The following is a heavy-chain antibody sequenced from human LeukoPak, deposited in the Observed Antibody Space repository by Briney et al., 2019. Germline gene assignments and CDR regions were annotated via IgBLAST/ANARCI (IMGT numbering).Heavy chain of an antibody. Sequence: SETLSLTCTVSGGSISSYYWSWIRQPPGKGLGWIGYIYYSGSTNYNPSLKSRVTISVDTSKNQFSLKLSSVTAADTAAYYCARVPNSGSFFFDYWGQGTLVTVSS. CDR2: IYYSGST. CDR1: GGSISSYY. J-gene: IGHJ4*02. V-gene: IGHV4-59*01. CDR3: ARVPNSGSFFFDY. D-gene: IGHD1-26*01.